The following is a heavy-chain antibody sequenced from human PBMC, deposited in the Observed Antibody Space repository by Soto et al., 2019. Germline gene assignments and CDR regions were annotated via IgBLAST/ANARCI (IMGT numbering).Heavy chain of an antibody. Sequence: EVQLLESGGGLVQPGGSLRLSCAASGFTFSSYAMSWVRQAPGKGLEWVSSISGSGGRTYSADSAKGRFTISRDNSKNTLYLHLNSLRAEDSAVYYCAKDERYDSSDFDYWGQGTLVTVSS. V-gene: IGHV3-23*01. CDR2: ISGSGGRT. CDR3: AKDERYDSSDFDY. CDR1: GFTFSSYA. J-gene: IGHJ4*02. D-gene: IGHD3-22*01.